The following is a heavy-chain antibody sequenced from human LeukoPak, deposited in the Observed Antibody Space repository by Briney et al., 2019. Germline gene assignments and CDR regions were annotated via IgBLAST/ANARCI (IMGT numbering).Heavy chain of an antibody. Sequence: PGGSLRLSCAASGFTFSSYAMSWVRQAPGKGLEWVSAISGSGGSTYYADSVKGRFTISRDNPKNTLYLQMNSLRAEDTAVYYCAKLWVMITFGGVIDIEAPGSSGDYWGQGTLVTVSS. D-gene: IGHD3-16*02. CDR2: ISGSGGST. V-gene: IGHV3-23*01. CDR3: AKLWVMITFGGVIDIEAPGSSGDY. CDR1: GFTFSSYA. J-gene: IGHJ4*02.